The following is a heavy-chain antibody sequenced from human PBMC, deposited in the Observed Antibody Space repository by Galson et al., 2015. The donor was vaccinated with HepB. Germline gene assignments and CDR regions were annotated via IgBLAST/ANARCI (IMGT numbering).Heavy chain of an antibody. V-gene: IGHV1-8*01. J-gene: IGHJ6*02. Sequence: SVKVSCKASGYTFTSYDINWVRQATGQGLEWMGWMNPNSGNTGYAQKFQGRVTMTRNTSISTAYMELSSLRSEDTAVYYCATYRSSTSCYTDYYYYGMDVWGQGTTVTVSS. CDR3: ATYRSSTSCYTDYYYYGMDV. CDR1: GYTFTSYD. CDR2: MNPNSGNT. D-gene: IGHD2-2*02.